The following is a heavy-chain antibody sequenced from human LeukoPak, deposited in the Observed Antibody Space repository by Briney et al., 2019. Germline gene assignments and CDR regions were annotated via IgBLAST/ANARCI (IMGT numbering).Heavy chain of an antibody. V-gene: IGHV3-21*01. CDR1: GLTVSSSS. J-gene: IGHJ3*02. CDR3: ARLPENFDI. D-gene: IGHD5-18*01. CDR2: MSSSSSHI. Sequence: GACLRLAWAAAGLTVSSSSMDCVSHARGECLEWVSSMSSSSSHIYYADSVKGRFTISRDNAKNSLYLQMNNLRAEDTAVNYCARLPENFDIWGQGTMVTVSA.